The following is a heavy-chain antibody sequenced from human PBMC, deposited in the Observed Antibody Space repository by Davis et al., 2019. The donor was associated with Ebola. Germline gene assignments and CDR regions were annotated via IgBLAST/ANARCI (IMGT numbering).Heavy chain of an antibody. CDR3: ARGVGYDFWSGFPYYYYGMDV. D-gene: IGHD3-3*01. Sequence: SVKVSCKASGYTFTSYGISWVRQAPGQGLEWMGGIIPIFGTANYAQKFQGRVTITADESTSTAYMELSSLRSEDTAVYYCARGVGYDFWSGFPYYYYGMDVWGQGTTVTVSS. CDR2: IIPIFGTA. CDR1: GYTFTSYG. J-gene: IGHJ6*02. V-gene: IGHV1-69*13.